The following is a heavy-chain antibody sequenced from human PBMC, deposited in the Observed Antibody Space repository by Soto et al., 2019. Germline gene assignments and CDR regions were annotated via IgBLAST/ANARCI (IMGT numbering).Heavy chain of an antibody. V-gene: IGHV3-48*01. CDR3: ARPLLGSGRYFQH. CDR1: GFTFSSYS. CDR2: ISSSSSTI. D-gene: IGHD3-10*01. J-gene: IGHJ1*01. Sequence: PGGSLRLSCAASGFTFSSYSMNWVRQAPGKGLEWVSYISSSSSTIYYADSVKGRFTISRDNAKNSLYLQMNSLRAEDTAVYYCARPLLGSGRYFQHWGQGTLVTVSS.